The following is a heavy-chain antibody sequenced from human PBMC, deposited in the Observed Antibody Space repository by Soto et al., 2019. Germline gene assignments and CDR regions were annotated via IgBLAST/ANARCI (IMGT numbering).Heavy chain of an antibody. CDR3: ARRCSSTSCYADY. J-gene: IGHJ4*02. V-gene: IGHV1-3*01. CDR1: GYTFTSYA. CDR2: INAGNGNT. Sequence: QVQLVQSGAEVKKPGTSVKVSCKASGYTFTSYAMHWVRQAPGQRLEWMGWINAGNGNTKYSQKFQGRVTITRDTSASTAYMELISLRSEDTAVYYCARRCSSTSCYADYWGQGTLVTVSS. D-gene: IGHD2-2*01.